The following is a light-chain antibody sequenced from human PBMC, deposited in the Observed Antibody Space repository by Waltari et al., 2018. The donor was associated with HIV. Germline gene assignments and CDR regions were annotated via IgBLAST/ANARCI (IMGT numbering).Light chain of an antibody. CDR2: EVS. CDR1: SREVGGYNY. J-gene: IGLJ1*01. V-gene: IGLV2-8*01. Sequence: QSALTQPPSASGSPGQSVTISCTGTSREVGGYNYVSWSQPHPGKAPKRMIYEVSKRPAGVPDRFSGSKSGNTASLTVSGLQAEDEADYYCSSYAGSNNYVFGTGTKVTVL. CDR3: SSYAGSNNYV.